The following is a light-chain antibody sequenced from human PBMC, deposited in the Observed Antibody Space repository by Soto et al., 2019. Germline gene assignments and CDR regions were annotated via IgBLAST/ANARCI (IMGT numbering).Light chain of an antibody. V-gene: IGKV3-20*01. Sequence: EIVLTQSPGTLSLSPGERATLSCRASQSVSNNYLAWYQQKPGQAPRLLIYGASNRATGIPDRFSGSGSGTDFTLTISRLEPQACEGYSCRQYGSTGMFEQGTKVDIK. CDR3: RQYGSTGM. CDR2: GAS. CDR1: QSVSNNY. J-gene: IGKJ1*01.